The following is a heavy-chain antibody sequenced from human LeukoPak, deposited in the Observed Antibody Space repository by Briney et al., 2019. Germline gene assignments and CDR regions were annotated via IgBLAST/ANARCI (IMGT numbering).Heavy chain of an antibody. CDR1: GYTFTSYY. D-gene: IGHD3-3*01. Sequence: GASVKVSCKASGYTFTSYYMHWVRQAPGQGLEWMGIINPSGGSTSYAQKFQGRVTMITDTSTSTVYMELSSLRSEGTAVYYCARPRITKDPMGFDYWGQGTLVTVSS. CDR3: ARPRITKDPMGFDY. CDR2: INPSGGST. V-gene: IGHV1-46*01. J-gene: IGHJ4*02.